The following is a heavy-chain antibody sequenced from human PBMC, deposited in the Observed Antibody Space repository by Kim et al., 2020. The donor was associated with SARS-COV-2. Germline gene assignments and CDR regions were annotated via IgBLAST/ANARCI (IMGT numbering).Heavy chain of an antibody. J-gene: IGHJ4*02. D-gene: IGHD6-13*01. Sequence: GNTNYAQKLQGRVTMTTDTSTSTAYMELRSLRSDDTAVYYCARGLYSSSYWGQGTLVTVSS. CDR3: ARGLYSSSY. CDR2: GNT. V-gene: IGHV1-18*01.